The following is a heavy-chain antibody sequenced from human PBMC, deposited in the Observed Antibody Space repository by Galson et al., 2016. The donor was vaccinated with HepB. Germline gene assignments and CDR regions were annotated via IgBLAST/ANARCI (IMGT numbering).Heavy chain of an antibody. CDR3: AKGYLSGDPIDY. V-gene: IGHV3-30*18. CDR2: ISYDGSHK. Sequence: SLRLSCAASGFTFSNYGMHWVRQAPGKGLEWVAVISYDGSHKFYTDSVRGRFPISRDNSKNTLYLQMNSLRAEDTAVYYCAKGYLSGDPIDYWGQGSLVTVSS. D-gene: IGHD2-21*02. J-gene: IGHJ4*02. CDR1: GFTFSNYG.